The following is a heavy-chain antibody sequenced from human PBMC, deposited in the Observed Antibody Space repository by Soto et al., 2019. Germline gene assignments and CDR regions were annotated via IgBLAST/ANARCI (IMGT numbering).Heavy chain of an antibody. Sequence: EVQLVESGGGLVQPGRSLSLSCAASGFTFDDYAIHWVRQAPGKGLEWVSGISWNSGTIGYADSVKGRFTISRDNAKNSLYLQMNSLRAEDTALYYCAKAREHRYSNYYDYWGQGTLVTVSS. J-gene: IGHJ4*02. CDR2: ISWNSGTI. V-gene: IGHV3-9*01. CDR1: GFTFDDYA. CDR3: AKAREHRYSNYYDY. D-gene: IGHD4-4*01.